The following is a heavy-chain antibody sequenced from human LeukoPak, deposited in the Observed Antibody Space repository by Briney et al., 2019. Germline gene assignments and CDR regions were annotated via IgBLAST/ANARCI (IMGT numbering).Heavy chain of an antibody. D-gene: IGHD5-24*01. V-gene: IGHV3-23*01. Sequence: GGSLRLSCAASGFTFSTYSMSWVRQAPGKGLEWVSGIGGSGGSTYYADSVKGRFTISRDNSKSTLHLQMNSLRAEDTAVYYCAKRGMTTIKEGFDYWGRGTLVTVSS. CDR2: IGGSGGST. J-gene: IGHJ4*02. CDR3: AKRGMTTIKEGFDY. CDR1: GFTFSTYS.